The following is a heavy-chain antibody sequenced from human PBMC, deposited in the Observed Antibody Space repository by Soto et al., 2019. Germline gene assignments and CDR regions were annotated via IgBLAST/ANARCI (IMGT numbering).Heavy chain of an antibody. CDR1: GYTFTSYG. J-gene: IGHJ4*02. V-gene: IGHV1-18*01. CDR2: ISAHNGNT. Sequence: QVHLVQSGAEVKKPGASVKVSCKASGYTFTSYGITWVRQAPGQGLEWMGWISAHNGNTDYAQKFQGRVIVTRDTSTSTAYMELRRLRSGDTAVYYCARGRYGDYWGQGALVTVSS. D-gene: IGHD1-1*01. CDR3: ARGRYGDY.